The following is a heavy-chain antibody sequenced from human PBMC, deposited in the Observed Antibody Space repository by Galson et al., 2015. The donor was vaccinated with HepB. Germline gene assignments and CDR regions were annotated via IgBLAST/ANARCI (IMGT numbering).Heavy chain of an antibody. CDR3: AAYVRSYTFDP. J-gene: IGHJ5*02. Sequence: SLRLSCAGAGFRFSMYWMSWVRQAPGKGLEWVAKIKTDGSEKYYVDSVRGRFTISRDNAKNSLFLQMNSLRVEDTAVYYYAAYVRSYTFDPWGQGTLVAVSS. CDR1: GFRFSMYW. CDR2: IKTDGSEK. D-gene: IGHD2-2*02. V-gene: IGHV3-7*03.